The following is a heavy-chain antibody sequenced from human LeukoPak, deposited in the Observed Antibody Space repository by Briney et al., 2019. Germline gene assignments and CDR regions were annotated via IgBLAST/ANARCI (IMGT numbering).Heavy chain of an antibody. CDR2: ISAYNGNT. CDR3: ARDTDIVVVPAARLYYYYGMDV. CDR1: GYTFTSYG. V-gene: IGHV1-18*04. D-gene: IGHD2-2*01. Sequence: ASVKVSCKASGYTFTSYGISWVRLAPGQGLEWMGWISAYNGNTNYAQKLQGRVTMTTDTSTSTAYMELRSLRSDDTAVYYCARDTDIVVVPAARLYYYYGMDVWGKGTTVTVSS. J-gene: IGHJ6*04.